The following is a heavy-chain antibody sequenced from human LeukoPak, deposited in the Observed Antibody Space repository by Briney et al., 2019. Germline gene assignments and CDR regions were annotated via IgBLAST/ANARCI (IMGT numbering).Heavy chain of an antibody. CDR2: IRQDGGVT. D-gene: IGHD3-3*01. Sequence: PGGSLRLSCAASGFTFSSYWMSWVRQAPGKGLEWVASIRQDGGVTHYVDSVKGRFTISRDNAKSSLFLQMDSLRAEDTAVYYRVMDFWSGPLGWGQGTLVTVSS. CDR1: GFTFSSYW. CDR3: VMDFWSGPLG. J-gene: IGHJ4*02. V-gene: IGHV3-7*04.